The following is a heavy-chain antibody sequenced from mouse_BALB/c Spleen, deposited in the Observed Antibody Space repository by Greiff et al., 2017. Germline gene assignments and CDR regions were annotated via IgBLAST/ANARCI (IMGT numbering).Heavy chain of an antibody. D-gene: IGHD2-14*01. CDR3: TRNYRYDEAWFAY. CDR1: GYSFTSYW. CDR2: IYPGNSDT. Sequence: VQLQQSGTVLARPGASVKMSCKASGYSFTSYWMHWVKQRPGQGLEWIGAIYPGNSDTSYNQKFKGKAKLTAVTSASTAYMELSSLTNEDSAVYYCTRNYRYDEAWFAYWGQGTLVTVSA. V-gene: IGHV1-5*01. J-gene: IGHJ3*01.